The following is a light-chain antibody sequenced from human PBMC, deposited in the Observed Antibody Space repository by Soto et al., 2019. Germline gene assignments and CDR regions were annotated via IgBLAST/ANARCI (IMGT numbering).Light chain of an antibody. J-gene: IGKJ2*01. V-gene: IGKV3-20*01. CDR1: QSVSSSY. CDR3: QQYGNSPPYT. Sequence: EIVLTQSPGTLSLSPGERATLSCRASQSVSSSYLAWYQQKPGQAPRLLIYGASSRATGIPDRFSGSGSGTDFTLTIGRLEPEDCAVYYCQQYGNSPPYTFGQGTKLEIK. CDR2: GAS.